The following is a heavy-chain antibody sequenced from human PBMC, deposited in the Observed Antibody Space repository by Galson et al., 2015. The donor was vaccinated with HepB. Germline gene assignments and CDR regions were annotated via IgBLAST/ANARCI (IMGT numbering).Heavy chain of an antibody. Sequence: SVKVSCKASGGTFSSYGISWVRQAPGQGLEWMGGIIPTFGIANYAQKFQGRVTITADESTSTAYMELSSLRSEDTAVYYCVRDNMGRIAAAVPNWFDPWGQGTLVTASS. V-gene: IGHV1-69*13. CDR2: IIPTFGIA. J-gene: IGHJ5*02. D-gene: IGHD6-13*01. CDR1: GGTFSSYG. CDR3: VRDNMGRIAAAVPNWFDP.